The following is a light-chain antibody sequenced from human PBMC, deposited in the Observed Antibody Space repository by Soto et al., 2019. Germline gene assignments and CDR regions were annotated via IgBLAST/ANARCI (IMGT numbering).Light chain of an antibody. CDR2: GAS. CDR3: QQYGSSPT. V-gene: IGKV3-20*01. Sequence: EIVLTQSPGTLSLSPGERATLSCRASQSVSSSYLAWYQQKPGQAPRLLIYGASSRATGIPDRFSGSGAGTDFTLTISRVEREDFAVYYCQQYGSSPTFGQGTKLEIK. CDR1: QSVSSSY. J-gene: IGKJ2*01.